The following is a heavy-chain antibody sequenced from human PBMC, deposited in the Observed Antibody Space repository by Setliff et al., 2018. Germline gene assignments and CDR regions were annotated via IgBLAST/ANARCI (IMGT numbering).Heavy chain of an antibody. V-gene: IGHV1-18*01. J-gene: IGHJ4*02. CDR3: ARADVVVVAATHNDY. Sequence: ASVKVSCKASGYTFTSYGISWVRQAPGQGLEWMGWISAYNGNTNYAQKLQGRVTMTTDTSTSTAYMELRSLRSDDTAVYCCARADVVVVAATHNDYWGQGTLVTVSS. CDR1: GYTFTSYG. CDR2: ISAYNGNT. D-gene: IGHD2-15*01.